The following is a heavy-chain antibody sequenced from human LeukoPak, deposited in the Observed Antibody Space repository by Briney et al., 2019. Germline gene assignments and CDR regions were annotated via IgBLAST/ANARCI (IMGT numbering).Heavy chain of an antibody. J-gene: IGHJ5*02. CDR1: GYTFTSYG. CDR2: ISAYNGNT. V-gene: IGHV1-18*01. Sequence: ASVKVSCKASGYTFTSYGISWVRQAPGQGLEWMGWISAYNGNTNYAQKLQGRVTMTTDTSTSTAYMELRSLRSDDTAVYYCARDHHLVTTKGPHNWFDPWGQGTLVTVSS. D-gene: IGHD5-12*01. CDR3: ARDHHLVTTKGPHNWFDP.